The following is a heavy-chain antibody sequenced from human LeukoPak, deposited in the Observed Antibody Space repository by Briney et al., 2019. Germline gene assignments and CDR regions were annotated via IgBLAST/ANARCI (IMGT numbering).Heavy chain of an antibody. CDR2: IYYSGNT. Sequence: TSETLCLTCTVSGGSIINYFWSWIRQAPGKGLEDIGFIYYSGNTNYNPSFKSRVTISVDTSKKQFSLTLSSVTAADTAVYYCARDLAYRSSLRGTFDIWGQGTKVTVSS. V-gene: IGHV4-59*01. J-gene: IGHJ3*02. CDR1: GGSIINYF. D-gene: IGHD6-19*01. CDR3: ARDLAYRSSLRGTFDI.